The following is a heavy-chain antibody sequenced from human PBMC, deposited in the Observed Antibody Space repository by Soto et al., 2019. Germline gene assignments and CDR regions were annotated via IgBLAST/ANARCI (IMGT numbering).Heavy chain of an antibody. V-gene: IGHV4-59*01. CDR3: ARVGRYCSGGSCYPTATALLYYGMDV. D-gene: IGHD2-15*01. Sequence: SETLSLTCTVSGGSISSYYWSWIRQPPGKGLEWIGYIYYSGSTNYNPSLKSRVTISVDTSKNQFSLKLSSVTTADTAVYYCARVGRYCSGGSCYPTATALLYYGMDVWGQGTTVTVSS. CDR2: IYYSGST. CDR1: GGSISSYY. J-gene: IGHJ6*02.